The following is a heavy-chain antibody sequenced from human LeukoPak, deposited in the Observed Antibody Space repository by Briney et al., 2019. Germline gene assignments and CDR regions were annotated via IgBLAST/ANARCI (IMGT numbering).Heavy chain of an antibody. V-gene: IGHV3-30*02. Sequence: GGSLRLSCAASGFTFSSYGMHWVRQVPGKGLEWVASIRSDGSNKYYADSVKGRFTISRDNSKNTLYLQMNSLRAEDTAVYYCAKSYLWFGELSHFDYWGQGTLVTVSS. J-gene: IGHJ4*02. D-gene: IGHD3-10*01. CDR3: AKSYLWFGELSHFDY. CDR2: IRSDGSNK. CDR1: GFTFSSYG.